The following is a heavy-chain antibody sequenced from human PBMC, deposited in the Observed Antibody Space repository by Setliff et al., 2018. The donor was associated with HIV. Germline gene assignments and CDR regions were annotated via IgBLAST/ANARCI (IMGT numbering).Heavy chain of an antibody. V-gene: IGHV3-23*01. CDR1: GFRFSDYT. CDR2: ISGSGDTI. J-gene: IGHJ1*01. D-gene: IGHD5-18*01. CDR3: AKDAGSYSYVHEYFQH. Sequence: GGSLGLSCAPSGFRFSDYTMAWVRQAPGKGLECVSGISGSGDTIYYADSVKGRFTISRDNAKNTLFLQMNSLRAEDTAVYYCAKDAGSYSYVHEYFQHWGQGTLVTVSS.